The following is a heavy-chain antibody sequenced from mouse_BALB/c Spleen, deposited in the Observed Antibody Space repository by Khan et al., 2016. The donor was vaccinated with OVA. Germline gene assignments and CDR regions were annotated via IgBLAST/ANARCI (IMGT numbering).Heavy chain of an antibody. J-gene: IGHJ3*01. CDR2: ISYSGTT. D-gene: IGHD2-4*01. CDR3: ARSRGYDYDAWFAY. V-gene: IGHV3-2*02. Sequence: EVKLLESGPGLVKPSQSLSLTCTVTGYSITSDYAWNWIRQFPGNKLEWMGYISYSGTTTYNPSLKSRISITRDTSKNQFFLQLNSVTTEDTATYYCARSRGYDYDAWFAYWGQGTLVTVSA. CDR1: GYSITSDYA.